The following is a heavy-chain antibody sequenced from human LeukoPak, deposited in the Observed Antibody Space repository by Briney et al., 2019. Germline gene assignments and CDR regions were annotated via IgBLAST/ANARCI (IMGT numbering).Heavy chain of an antibody. J-gene: IGHJ1*01. CDR3: ARQTGYFRY. CDR1: GXSISSDY. CDR2: IYYSGST. Sequence: SETLSLTCTVSGXSISSDYGSWIRQPPGKGLEWIGHIYYSGSTNYNPSLKSRVTISVDTSKNQFSLKLNSVTAADTAVYYCARQTGYFRYWGQGTLVAVSS. V-gene: IGHV4-59*08. D-gene: IGHD3-10*01.